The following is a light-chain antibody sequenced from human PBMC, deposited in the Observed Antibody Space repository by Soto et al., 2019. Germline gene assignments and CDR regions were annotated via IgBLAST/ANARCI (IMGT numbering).Light chain of an antibody. V-gene: IGKV1-5*03. CDR2: KAS. Sequence: DIQMTQSPSTLSASVGDRVTITCRASQSISSWLAWYQQKPGTAPKLLIYKASTLETGVPSRFSGFRSGTEFTLSVSSLQPDDFSTYYCQQYNDSFPYTFGQGTKVEIK. CDR3: QQYNDSFPYT. CDR1: QSISSW. J-gene: IGKJ2*01.